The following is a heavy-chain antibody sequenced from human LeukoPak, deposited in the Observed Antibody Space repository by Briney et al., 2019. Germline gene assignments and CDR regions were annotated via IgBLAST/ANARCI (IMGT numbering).Heavy chain of an antibody. Sequence: PSETLSLTCTVSGDSISSSSYYWGWIRQPPGTGLEWIGSIYSDGTTFYHPSLKRRVTISVHTSKNQFSLNVTSVTAADTAVYNCARRAASSAAVGYWGQGSLVTVSS. D-gene: IGHD6-19*01. J-gene: IGHJ4*02. CDR1: GDSISSSSYY. V-gene: IGHV4-39*01. CDR2: IYSDGTT. CDR3: ARRAASSAAVGY.